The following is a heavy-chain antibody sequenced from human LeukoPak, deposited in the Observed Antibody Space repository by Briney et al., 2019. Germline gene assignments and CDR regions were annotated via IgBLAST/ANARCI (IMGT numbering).Heavy chain of an antibody. CDR1: GGTFSSYA. J-gene: IGHJ4*02. CDR2: IIPILGIA. V-gene: IGHV1-69*04. Sequence: SVKVSCKASGGTFSSYAISWVRPAPGQGLEWMGRIIPILGIANYAQKFQGRVTITADKSTSTAYMELSSLRSEDTAVYYCANSPYGSGSYYWVYWGQGTLVTVSS. D-gene: IGHD3-10*01. CDR3: ANSPYGSGSYYWVY.